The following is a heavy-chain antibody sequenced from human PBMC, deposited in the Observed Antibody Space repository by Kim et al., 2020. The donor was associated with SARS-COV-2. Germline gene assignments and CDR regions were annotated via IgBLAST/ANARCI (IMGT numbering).Heavy chain of an antibody. Sequence: ASVKVSCKTSGYTFTTRYLHWVRQAPGHGLEWMGPINPDSGVTDYSQRFQGRVTMTRDKSISTVYMELSSLRSDDTVVYYCARGNTETIDYWGQGTLVTVSS. CDR1: GYTFTTRY. CDR2: INPDSGVT. CDR3: ARGNTETIDY. J-gene: IGHJ4*02. V-gene: IGHV1-2*05.